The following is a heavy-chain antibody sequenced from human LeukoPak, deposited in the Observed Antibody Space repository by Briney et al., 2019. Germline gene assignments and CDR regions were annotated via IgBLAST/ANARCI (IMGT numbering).Heavy chain of an antibody. CDR2: IA. V-gene: IGHV1-69*10. Sequence: SVKVSCKASGGTFSSYAISWVRQAPGQGLGIANYAQKFQGRVTITADKSTSTAYMELSRLRSEDTAVYYCAGLSAGGSYGGSHFDYWGQGTLVTVSS. D-gene: IGHD1-26*01. J-gene: IGHJ4*02. CDR1: GGTFSSYA. CDR3: AGLSAGGSYGGSHFDY.